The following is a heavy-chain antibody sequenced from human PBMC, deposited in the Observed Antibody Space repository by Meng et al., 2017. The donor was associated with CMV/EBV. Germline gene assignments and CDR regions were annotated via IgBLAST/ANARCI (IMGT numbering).Heavy chain of an antibody. J-gene: IGHJ5*02. CDR2: ISGSGGST. V-gene: IGHV3-23*01. CDR1: GLTFGSYA. CDR3: AKGRVPDYSMVASFDP. Sequence: GESLKISCAASGLTFGSYAMSWVRQAPGKGLEWVSAISGSGGSTYYADSVKGRFTISRDNSKNTLYLQMNSLRADDTAVYYCAKGRVPDYSMVASFDPWGQGTLVTVS. D-gene: IGHD4-11*01.